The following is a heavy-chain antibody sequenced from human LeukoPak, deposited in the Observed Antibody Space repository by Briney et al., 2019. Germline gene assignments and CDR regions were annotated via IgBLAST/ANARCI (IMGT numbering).Heavy chain of an antibody. D-gene: IGHD4-23*01. Sequence: GGSLRLSCAASGFTFSSYSMNWVRQAPGKGLEWVAFIRYDGSNKYYADSVRGRFTISRDNSKNTLYLQMNSLRAEDTAVYYCAAMTTVVTLNDYWGQGTLVTVSS. CDR1: GFTFSSYS. V-gene: IGHV3-30*02. CDR2: IRYDGSNK. J-gene: IGHJ4*02. CDR3: AAMTTVVTLNDY.